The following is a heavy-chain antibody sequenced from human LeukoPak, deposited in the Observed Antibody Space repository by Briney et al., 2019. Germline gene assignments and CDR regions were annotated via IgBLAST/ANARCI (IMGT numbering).Heavy chain of an antibody. CDR2: ISSSGSTI. V-gene: IGHV3-11*01. CDR3: AREKLRIAAAGEDAFDI. Sequence: SGGSLRLSCAASGFTFSDYYMSWIRQAPGKGLEWVSYISSSGSTIYYADSVKGRFTISRDNAKNSLYLQMNSLRAEDTAVHYCAREKLRIAAAGEDAFDIWGQGTMVTVSS. CDR1: GFTFSDYY. J-gene: IGHJ3*02. D-gene: IGHD6-25*01.